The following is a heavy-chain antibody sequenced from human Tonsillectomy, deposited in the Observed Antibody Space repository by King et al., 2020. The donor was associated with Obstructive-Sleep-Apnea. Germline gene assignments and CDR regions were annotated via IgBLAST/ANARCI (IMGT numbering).Heavy chain of an antibody. CDR2: IIGSGGST. V-gene: IGHV3-23*04. CDR3: AKEELAVAGYFDY. J-gene: IGHJ4*02. Sequence: VQLVESGGGLVQPGGSLRLSCAASGFTFSSYAMTWVRQAPGKGLEWVSSIIGSGGSTYYADSVKGRFTISRDNSKNTRYLQMNSLRAEDTAVYYCAKEELAVAGYFDYWGQGTLVTVSS. CDR1: GFTFSSYA. D-gene: IGHD6-19*01.